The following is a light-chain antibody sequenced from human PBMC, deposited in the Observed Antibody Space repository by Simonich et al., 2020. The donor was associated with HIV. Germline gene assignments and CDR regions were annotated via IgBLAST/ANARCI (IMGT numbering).Light chain of an antibody. CDR1: SSDVGGYNY. V-gene: IGLV2-14*03. CDR3: SSYTSSSTWV. Sequence: QSALTQPVSVSGSPGQSITISCTGTSSDVGGYNYVSWYQQHPGKAPKLILYAVSNRPSGVSNRFSGSKSGNTASLTISGLRAEDEADYYCSSYTSSSTWVFGGGTKLTVL. CDR2: AVS. J-gene: IGLJ3*02.